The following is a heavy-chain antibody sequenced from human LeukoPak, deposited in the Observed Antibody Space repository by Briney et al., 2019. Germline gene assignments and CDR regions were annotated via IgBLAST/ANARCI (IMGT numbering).Heavy chain of an antibody. D-gene: IGHD4-17*01. Sequence: SETLSLTCTVSGGSIGSYYWSWSRQPPGRGLEWIGYIYNSGTNYNPSLESRVTISVDTSKNQISLKLSSVTAADTAVYYCARVAPLWVTIIWGQGTMVTVSS. J-gene: IGHJ3*02. CDR1: GGSIGSYY. CDR2: IYNSGT. CDR3: ARVAPLWVTII. V-gene: IGHV4-59*01.